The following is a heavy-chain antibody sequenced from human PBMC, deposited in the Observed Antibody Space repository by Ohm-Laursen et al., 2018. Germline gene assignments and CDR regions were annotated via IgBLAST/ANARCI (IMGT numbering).Heavy chain of an antibody. J-gene: IGHJ4*02. CDR3: ATSPHDIMSSKDY. V-gene: IGHV4-28*01. Sequence: SDTLSLTCDVSGLSISNSNWWGWIRQPPGKGLEWVGYLYYSGTTYYDPSLKSRVTMSVDTSKNQFSVKLTSVTAVDTAVYYCATSPHDIMSSKDYWGQGTLVTASS. CDR2: LYYSGTT. D-gene: IGHD3-9*01. CDR1: GLSISNSNW.